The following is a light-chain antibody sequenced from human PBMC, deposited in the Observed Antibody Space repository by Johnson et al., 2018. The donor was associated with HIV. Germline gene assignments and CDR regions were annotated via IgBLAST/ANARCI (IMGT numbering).Light chain of an antibody. CDR2: DNN. CDR1: SSNIESDY. V-gene: IGLV1-51*01. J-gene: IGLJ1*01. Sequence: QLVLTQPPSVSAAPGQKVDISCSGSSSNIESDYVSWYQQLPGTAPKLLIYDNNKRPSGIPDRFFGSKSGTSATLDITGLQSGDEGDYYCGKWDSSLNAYVFGTGTKVTVL. CDR3: GKWDSSLNAYV.